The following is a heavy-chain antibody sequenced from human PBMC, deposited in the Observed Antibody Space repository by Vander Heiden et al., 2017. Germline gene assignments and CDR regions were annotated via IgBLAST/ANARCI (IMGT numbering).Heavy chain of an antibody. CDR2: ISYNGNNK. CDR1: GFTFSSYS. CDR3: AKDVFLYASTVTFDY. J-gene: IGHJ4*02. D-gene: IGHD4-17*01. Sequence: QVQLVESGRGVVQPGRSLRLSCAASGFTFSSYSMHWVRQAPGKGLEWVAVISYNGNNKDYADSVKGRFTISRDNSNNTLYLQMNSLRAEDTAVYYCAKDVFLYASTVTFDYWGQGALVTVSS. V-gene: IGHV3-30-3*02.